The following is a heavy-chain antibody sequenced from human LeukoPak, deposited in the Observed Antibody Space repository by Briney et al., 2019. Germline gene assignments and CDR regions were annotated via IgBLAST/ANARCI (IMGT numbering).Heavy chain of an antibody. CDR2: INSDGSST. CDR3: ARDHTLDY. V-gene: IGHV3-74*01. Sequence: PGGSLRLSCAASGFTFSNYWMHWVRQAPGKGLVRVSRINSDGSSTSYADSVKGRFTISRDNSRNTLYLQMNSLRAEDTAVYYCARDHTLDYWGQGTLVTVSS. D-gene: IGHD2-15*01. J-gene: IGHJ4*02. CDR1: GFTFSNYW.